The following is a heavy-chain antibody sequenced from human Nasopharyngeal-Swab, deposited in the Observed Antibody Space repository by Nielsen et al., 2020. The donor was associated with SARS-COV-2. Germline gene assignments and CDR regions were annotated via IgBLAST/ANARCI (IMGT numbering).Heavy chain of an antibody. J-gene: IGHJ4*02. V-gene: IGHV4-59*01. Sequence: SETLSLTCTVSGGSISSYYWSWIRQPPGKGLEWIGYIYYSGSTKYNPSLKSRVTISVDTSKNQFSLNLNSVTAADTAVYYCARHTVATPISHYFDYWGQGTLVTVSS. D-gene: IGHD4-17*01. CDR3: ARHTVATPISHYFDY. CDR1: GGSISSYY. CDR2: IYYSGST.